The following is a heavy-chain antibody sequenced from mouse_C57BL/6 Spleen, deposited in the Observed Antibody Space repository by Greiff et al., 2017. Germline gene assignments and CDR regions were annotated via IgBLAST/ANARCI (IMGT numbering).Heavy chain of an antibody. CDR3: ARHEDGIGYDGDYYAMDY. CDR2: FYPGSGSI. V-gene: IGHV1-62-2*01. J-gene: IGHJ4*01. Sequence: QVQLKESGAELVKPGASVKLSCKASGYTFTEYTIHWVKQRSGQGLEWIGWFYPGSGSIKYNEKFKDKATLTADKSSSTVYMELSRLTSEDSAVYFCARHEDGIGYDGDYYAMDYWGQGTSVTVSS. D-gene: IGHD2-2*01. CDR1: GYTFTEYT.